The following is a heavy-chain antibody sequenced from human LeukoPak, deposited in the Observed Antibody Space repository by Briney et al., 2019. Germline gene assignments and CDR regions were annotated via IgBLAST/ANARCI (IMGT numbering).Heavy chain of an antibody. CDR3: AKNPPIQPWQLLDY. Sequence: PGGSLRLSCAASGFTFSSYGMHWVRQAPGKGLEWVAFIRYDGSNKYYADSVKGRFTISRDNSKNTLYLQMNSLRAEDTAVYYCAKNPPIQPWQLLDYWRQGTLVTVSS. V-gene: IGHV3-30*02. CDR2: IRYDGSNK. J-gene: IGHJ4*02. CDR1: GFTFSSYG. D-gene: IGHD5-18*01.